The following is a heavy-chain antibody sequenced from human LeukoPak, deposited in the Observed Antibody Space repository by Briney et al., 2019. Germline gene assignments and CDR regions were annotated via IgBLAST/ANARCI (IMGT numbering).Heavy chain of an antibody. V-gene: IGHV4-34*01. D-gene: IGHD3-22*01. CDR2: INHSGST. Sequence: SETLSLTCAVYGGSFSGYYWSWIRQPPGKGLEWIGEINHSGSTNYNPSLKSRVTISVDTSKNQFSLKLSSVTAADTAVYYCARVSRGLAYYYDSSGYSYWGQGTLVTASS. CDR3: ARVSRGLAYYYDSSGYSY. CDR1: GGSFSGYY. J-gene: IGHJ4*02.